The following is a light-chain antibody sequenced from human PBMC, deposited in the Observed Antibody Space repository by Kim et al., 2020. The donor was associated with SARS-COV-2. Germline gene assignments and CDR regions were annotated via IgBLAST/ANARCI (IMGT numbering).Light chain of an antibody. CDR3: QQYGNSPQT. CDR2: GAS. J-gene: IGKJ1*01. V-gene: IGKV3-20*01. CDR1: QSVSRSY. Sequence: EIVLTQSPGTLSLSPGERATLSCRASQSVSRSYLAWYQQKPGQAPRRLIYGASSRATGIPDRFSGSGSGTDFTLTISRLEPEDFAVYYCQQYGNSPQTFGQGTKVDIK.